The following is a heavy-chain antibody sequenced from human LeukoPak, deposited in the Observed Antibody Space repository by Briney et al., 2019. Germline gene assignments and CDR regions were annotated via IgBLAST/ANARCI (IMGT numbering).Heavy chain of an antibody. CDR3: AREAFYGSGTNWFDH. CDR2: IHYTGST. D-gene: IGHD3-10*01. CDR1: GGSFSSYY. Sequence: PSETLSLTCNVSGGSFSSYYWSWIRQSPGKGLEWIGYIHYTGSTIYNPSLKSRVTVSLHTSKKQFSLKLTSVTTADTAVYYCAREAFYGSGTNWFDHWGQGTLVTVSS. V-gene: IGHV4-59*01. J-gene: IGHJ5*02.